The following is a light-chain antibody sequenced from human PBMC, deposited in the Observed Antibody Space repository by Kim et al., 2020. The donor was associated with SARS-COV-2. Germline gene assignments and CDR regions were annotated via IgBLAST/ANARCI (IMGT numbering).Light chain of an antibody. CDR2: AAS. J-gene: IGKJ1*01. CDR3: QQIYSYPWT. V-gene: IGKV1-9*01. Sequence: ASVGDRVTITCRASQSINIYLAWYQQKPGKAPNLLVYAASNLQSGVPSRFSGSGSGTAFTLTISSLQPEDFATYYCQQIYSYPWTFGRGTKVDIK. CDR1: QSINIY.